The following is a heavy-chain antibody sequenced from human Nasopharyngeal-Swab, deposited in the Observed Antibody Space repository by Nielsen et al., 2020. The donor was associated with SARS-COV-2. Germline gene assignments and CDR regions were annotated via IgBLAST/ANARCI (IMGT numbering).Heavy chain of an antibody. D-gene: IGHD4-11*01. Sequence: SETLSLTCTVSGGSVSSESYYWTWVRQSPGKGLDWIGYIYYSGSSSYNPPLKSRVTISVDMSKNQFSLKLTSVTAADTAVYYCTRDTVHYGMDVWGQGTTVTVSS. CDR2: IYYSGSS. J-gene: IGHJ6*02. CDR3: TRDTVHYGMDV. CDR1: GGSVSSESYY. V-gene: IGHV4-61*01.